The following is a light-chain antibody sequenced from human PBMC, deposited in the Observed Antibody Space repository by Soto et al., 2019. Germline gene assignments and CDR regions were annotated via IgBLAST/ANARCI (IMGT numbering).Light chain of an antibody. Sequence: EIVLTQSPAILSLSPGERATLSCRASQSVGTYLDWYQQKLGQAPRLLIYDASNRATGIPPRFSGSGSGTDFTLTISSLEPEDFAVYYCQQRVNGLTFGGGTKVEL. CDR1: QSVGTY. V-gene: IGKV3-11*01. CDR3: QQRVNGLT. CDR2: DAS. J-gene: IGKJ4*02.